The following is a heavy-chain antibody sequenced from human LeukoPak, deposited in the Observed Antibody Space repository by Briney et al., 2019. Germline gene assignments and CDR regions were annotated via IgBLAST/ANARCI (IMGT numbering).Heavy chain of an antibody. CDR3: AKPSYSSGWFIVY. CDR2: ISSTGDST. V-gene: IGHV3-23*01. Sequence: GGSLRLSCAASGFTFSSYAMTWVRQAPGKGLEWVSSISSTGDSTYFADSVKGRFTISRDNSKNTPYLQMNSLRAEDTAVYSCAKPSYSSGWFIVYWGQGTLVTVSS. D-gene: IGHD6-19*01. CDR1: GFTFSSYA. J-gene: IGHJ4*02.